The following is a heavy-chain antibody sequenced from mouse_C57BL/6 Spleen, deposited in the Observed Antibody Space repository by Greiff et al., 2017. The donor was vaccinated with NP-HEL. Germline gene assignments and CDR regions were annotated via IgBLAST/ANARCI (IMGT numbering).Heavy chain of an antibody. D-gene: IGHD1-2*01. J-gene: IGHJ2*01. CDR2: IDPENGDT. CDR1: GFNIKDDY. Sequence: VQLQQSGAGLVRPGASVKLSCTASGFNIKDDYMHWVKQRPEQGLEWIGWIDPENGDTEYASKFQGKATITADTSSNTAYLQLSSLTSEDTAVYYCTTGSLWPRGDYWGQGTTLTVSS. CDR3: TTGSLWPRGDY. V-gene: IGHV14-4*01.